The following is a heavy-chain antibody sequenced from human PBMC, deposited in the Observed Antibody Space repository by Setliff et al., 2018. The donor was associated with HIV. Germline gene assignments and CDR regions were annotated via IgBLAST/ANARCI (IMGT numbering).Heavy chain of an antibody. Sequence: SLRLSCAASGLTFDDYAMHWVRQAPGKGLEWVSGISWNSGSIGYADSVKGRFTISRDNAKNSLYLQMNSLRAKDTALYYCAKAQYYDILTGFGPFDYWGQGTLVTVPS. J-gene: IGHJ4*02. CDR3: AKAQYYDILTGFGPFDY. CDR2: ISWNSGSI. D-gene: IGHD3-9*01. V-gene: IGHV3-9*01. CDR1: GLTFDDYA.